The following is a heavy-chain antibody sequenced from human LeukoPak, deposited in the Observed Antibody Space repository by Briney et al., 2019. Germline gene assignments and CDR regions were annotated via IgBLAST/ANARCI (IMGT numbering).Heavy chain of an antibody. CDR2: MSPNSGDT. J-gene: IGHJ4*02. D-gene: IGHD7-27*01. CDR3: ARGLPNWGYDH. V-gene: IGHV1-8*01. Sequence: ASVKLTCKSSGYTFTSYDLNWVRQATGQRPGWMGWMSPNSGDTGYAQKFQDRVTMTRNTSISTAYMELSSLRSDDTAVYYCARGLPNWGYDHWGPGTLVTVSS. CDR1: GYTFTSYD.